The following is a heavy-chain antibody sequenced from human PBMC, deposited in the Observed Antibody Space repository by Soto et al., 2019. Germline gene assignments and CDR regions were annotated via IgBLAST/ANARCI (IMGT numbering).Heavy chain of an antibody. D-gene: IGHD1-26*01. V-gene: IGHV4-59*08. CDR2: IYYSGST. Sequence: SETLSLTCTVSGGSISSYYWSWIRQPPGKGLEWIGYIYYSGSTNYNPSLKSRVTISVDTSKNQFSLKLSSVTAADTAVYYWARQRLPPVGATTGWFDPWGQGTLVTVSS. J-gene: IGHJ5*02. CDR3: ARQRLPPVGATTGWFDP. CDR1: GGSISSYY.